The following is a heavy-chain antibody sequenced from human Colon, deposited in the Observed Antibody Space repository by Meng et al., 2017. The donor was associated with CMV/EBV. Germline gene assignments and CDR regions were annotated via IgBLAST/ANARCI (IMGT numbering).Heavy chain of an antibody. CDR3: AKGSREAGYYFDN. Sequence: EVQLLESGGGWVQPGGSLRRSWSASGFTFSSYGMSWVRQAPGKGLEWVSSIKKSGGGGDTYYAGSVKGRFTISRDNSKNTEYLQMNSLRAEDTAVYYCAKGSREAGYYFDNWGQGTLVTVAS. CDR2: IKKSGGGGDT. J-gene: IGHJ4*02. V-gene: IGHV3-23*01. CDR1: GFTFSSYG. D-gene: IGHD1-26*01.